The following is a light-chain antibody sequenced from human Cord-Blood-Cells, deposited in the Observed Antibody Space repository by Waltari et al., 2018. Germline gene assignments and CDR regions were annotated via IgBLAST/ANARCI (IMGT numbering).Light chain of an antibody. J-gene: IGKJ1*01. V-gene: IGKV3-15*01. CDR1: QCVTSN. CDR2: GAS. Sequence: EIVMTQSPATMSVSPGERPSLSCRASQCVTSNLAWYQQKPCQSPRLLIYGASTRATGIPGRFMGSGSGTEFTLTISSLQSEDFAVYYCQQYKKLPPWTFGKGTKVEIK. CDR3: QQYKKLPPWT.